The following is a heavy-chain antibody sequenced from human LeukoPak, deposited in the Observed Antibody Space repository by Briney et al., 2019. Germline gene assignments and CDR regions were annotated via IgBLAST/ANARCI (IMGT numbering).Heavy chain of an antibody. CDR2: INHSGST. CDR1: GGSFSGYY. Sequence: SETLSLTCAVYGGSFSGYYWSWIRQPPGKGLEWIGEINHSGSTNYNPSLKSRVTISVDTSKNQFSLKLSSVTAADTAVYYCARSVCSGGSCYFFDYWGQGTLVTVSS. J-gene: IGHJ4*02. V-gene: IGHV4-34*01. CDR3: ARSVCSGGSCYFFDY. D-gene: IGHD2-15*01.